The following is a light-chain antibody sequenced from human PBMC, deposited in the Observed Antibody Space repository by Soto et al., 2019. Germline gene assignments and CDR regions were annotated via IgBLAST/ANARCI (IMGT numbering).Light chain of an antibody. Sequence: EIVLTQSPGTLSLSPGESATLSCRASQTVSSNYLAWYQQRPGQAPRLLIFGASSRATGIPDRFSGSGSGTDFTLSIYRLEPEDFAVYSCQQYGSLPYTFGQGTKVDIK. V-gene: IGKV3-20*01. J-gene: IGKJ2*01. CDR1: QTVSSNY. CDR3: QQYGSLPYT. CDR2: GAS.